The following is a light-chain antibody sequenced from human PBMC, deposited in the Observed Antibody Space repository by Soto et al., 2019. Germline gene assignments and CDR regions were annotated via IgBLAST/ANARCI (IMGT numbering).Light chain of an antibody. CDR1: QSVRSN. V-gene: IGKV3-15*01. Sequence: EIVMTQSPATLSVSPGERATLSCGASQSVRSNLAWYQQKPGQAPRLLIYGASTRASGIPARFSGSGSGTEFTLTISSLQSEDFAVYYCQEYNDWSRCTFGQGTKVEIK. CDR2: GAS. CDR3: QEYNDWSRCT. J-gene: IGKJ1*01.